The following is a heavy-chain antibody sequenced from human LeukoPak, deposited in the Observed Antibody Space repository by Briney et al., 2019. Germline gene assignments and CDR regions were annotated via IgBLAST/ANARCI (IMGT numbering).Heavy chain of an antibody. J-gene: IGHJ2*01. D-gene: IGHD1-1*01. CDR1: GGSISSSSYY. V-gene: IGHV4-39*07. CDR3: ARLRVLVTKKVPNLKERWWYFDL. Sequence: SETLSLTCTVSGGSISSSSYYWSWIRQPPGKGLEWIGEINHSGSTNYNPSLRSRVTISVDTSKNQFSLKLSSVTAADTAVYYCARLRVLVTKKVPNLKERWWYFDLWGRGTLVTVSS. CDR2: INHSGST.